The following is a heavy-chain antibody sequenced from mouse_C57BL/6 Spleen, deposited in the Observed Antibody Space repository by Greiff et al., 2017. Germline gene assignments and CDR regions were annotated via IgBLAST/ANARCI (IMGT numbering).Heavy chain of an antibody. Sequence: QVQLQQPGAELVMPGASVKLSCKASGYTFTSYWMHWVKQRPGQGLEWIGEIDPSDSYTNYNQKFKGKSTLTVDKSSSTAYMQLSSLTSEASAVYYCARYDGYYVYWGQGTTLTVSS. D-gene: IGHD2-3*01. CDR3: ARYDGYYVY. V-gene: IGHV1-69*01. J-gene: IGHJ2*01. CDR1: GYTFTSYW. CDR2: IDPSDSYT.